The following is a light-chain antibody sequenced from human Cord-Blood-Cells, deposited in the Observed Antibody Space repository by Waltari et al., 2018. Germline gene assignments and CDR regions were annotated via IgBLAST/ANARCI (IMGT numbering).Light chain of an antibody. Sequence: QSALTQPASVSGSPGQSIPISCTGPSTDVGSYNLLPWYQQHPGKAPKLMIYEVSKRPSGVSNRFSGSKSGNTASLTISGLQAEDEADYYCCSYAGSSTYVFGTGTKVTVL. CDR3: CSYAGSSTYV. J-gene: IGLJ1*01. V-gene: IGLV2-23*02. CDR2: EVS. CDR1: STDVGSYNL.